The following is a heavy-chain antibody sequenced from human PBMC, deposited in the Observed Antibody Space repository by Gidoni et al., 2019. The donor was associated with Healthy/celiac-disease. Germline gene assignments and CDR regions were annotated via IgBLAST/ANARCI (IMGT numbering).Heavy chain of an antibody. CDR2: ISGSGGST. D-gene: IGHD5-18*01. J-gene: IGHJ4*02. V-gene: IGHV3-23*01. Sequence: EVQLLESGGGLVQPGGSLRLSCAASGFTFSTYAMSWVRQAPGRGLEWVSAISGSGGSTYYADSVKGRFTISRDNSKNTLYLQMNSLRAEDTAVYYCAKDSSGYSYGLSLAIDYWGQGTLVTVSS. CDR1: GFTFSTYA. CDR3: AKDSSGYSYGLSLAIDY.